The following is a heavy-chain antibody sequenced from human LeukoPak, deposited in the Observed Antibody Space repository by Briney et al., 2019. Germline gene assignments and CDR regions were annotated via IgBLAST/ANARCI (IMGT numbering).Heavy chain of an antibody. D-gene: IGHD3-22*01. CDR3: AKDLYYYDSSGLFDY. CDR2: ISGSGGST. CDR1: GFTFSSYA. V-gene: IGHV3-23*01. Sequence: GGSLRPSCAASGFTFSSYAMSWVRQAPGKGLEWLSAISGSGGSTYYADSVKGRFTISRDNSRNTLYLQMNSLRAEDTAVYYCAKDLYYYDSSGLFDYWGQGTLVTVSS. J-gene: IGHJ4*02.